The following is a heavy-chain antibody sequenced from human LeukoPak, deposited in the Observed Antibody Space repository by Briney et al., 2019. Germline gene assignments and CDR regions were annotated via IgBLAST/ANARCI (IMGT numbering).Heavy chain of an antibody. CDR1: GGSISGYY. CDR2: IYYSGST. D-gene: IGHD6-13*01. V-gene: IGHV4-59*12. J-gene: IGHJ4*02. Sequence: SETLSLTCTVSGGSISGYYCSWIRQPPGKRLEWIGYIYYSGSTYYNPSLKSRVTISVDTSKNQFSLKLSSVTAADTAVYYCARDTVAAAGTWALDYWGQGTLVTVSS. CDR3: ARDTVAAAGTWALDY.